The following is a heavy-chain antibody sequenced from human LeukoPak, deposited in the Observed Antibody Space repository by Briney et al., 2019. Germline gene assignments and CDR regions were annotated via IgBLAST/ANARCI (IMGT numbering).Heavy chain of an antibody. CDR3: ARAGDIVVVPAATQFDY. J-gene: IGHJ4*02. V-gene: IGHV1-18*04. Sequence: ASVKVSCKASGYTFTSYGISWVRQAPGQGLEWMGWISAYNGNTNYAQKLQGRVTMTTDTSTSTAYMELRSLRSDDTAVYYCARAGDIVVVPAATQFDYWGRGTLVTVSS. D-gene: IGHD2-2*01. CDR1: GYTFTSYG. CDR2: ISAYNGNT.